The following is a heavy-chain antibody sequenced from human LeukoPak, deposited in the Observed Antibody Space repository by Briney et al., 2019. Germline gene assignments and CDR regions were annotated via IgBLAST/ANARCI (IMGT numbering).Heavy chain of an antibody. V-gene: IGHV3-66*01. CDR1: EFSVSSNY. CDR3: ARKSDSLMLRGGDC. D-gene: IGHD3-10*01. J-gene: IGHJ4*02. CDR2: IYSGGTT. Sequence: GGSLRLSCAASEFSVSSNYMTWVRQAPGKELECVSIIYSGGTTYYADSVRGRFTISRDNSKNTLYLQMDRLRVEDTAVYYCARKSDSLMLRGGDCWGQGTLVTVSP.